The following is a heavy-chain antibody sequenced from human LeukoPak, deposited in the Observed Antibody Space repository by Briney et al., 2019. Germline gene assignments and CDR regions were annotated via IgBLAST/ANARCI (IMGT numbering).Heavy chain of an antibody. V-gene: IGHV5-51*01. D-gene: IGHD4-23*01. CDR2: VHPGDSDT. CDR3: ARQLDYGGFGAFGI. Sequence: GESLKISCKGSGYTFTNYWIHWVRQMPGKGLEWMGNVHPGDSDTRYSPSFQGQVTISADKSITTTYLQWNSLRASDTAIYYCARQLDYGGFGAFGIRGQGTMVTVSS. J-gene: IGHJ3*02. CDR1: GYTFTNYW.